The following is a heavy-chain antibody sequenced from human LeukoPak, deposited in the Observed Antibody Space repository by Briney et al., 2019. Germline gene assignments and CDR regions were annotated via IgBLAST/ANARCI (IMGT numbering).Heavy chain of an antibody. CDR3: ARYGPQYYYYYMDV. CDR1: GGSFSGYY. D-gene: IGHD3-10*01. Sequence: SETLSLTCAVYGGSFSGYYWSWLRQPPGKGLEWIGEINHSGSTNYNPSLKSRVTISVDTSKNQFSLKLRSVTAADTAVYYCARYGPQYYYYYMDVWGKGTTVTISS. V-gene: IGHV4-34*01. J-gene: IGHJ6*03. CDR2: INHSGST.